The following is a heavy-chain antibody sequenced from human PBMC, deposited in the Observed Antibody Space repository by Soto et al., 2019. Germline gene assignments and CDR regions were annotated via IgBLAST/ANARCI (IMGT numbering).Heavy chain of an antibody. D-gene: IGHD3-3*01. V-gene: IGHV3-23*01. CDR2: ISGSGGST. Sequence: EVQLLESGGGLVQPGGSLRLSCAASGFTFSSYAMSWVRQAPGKGLEWVSAISGSGGSTYYADSVKGRFTISRDNSKNTLYLQMNSLRAEDTAVYYCAKCISEWLLYYYYYMDVWGKGTTVTVSS. J-gene: IGHJ6*03. CDR3: AKCISEWLLYYYYYMDV. CDR1: GFTFSSYA.